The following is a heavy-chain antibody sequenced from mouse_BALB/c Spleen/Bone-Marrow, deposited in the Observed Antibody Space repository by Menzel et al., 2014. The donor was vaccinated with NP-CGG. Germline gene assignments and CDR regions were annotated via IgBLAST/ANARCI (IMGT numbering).Heavy chain of an antibody. CDR2: ILPGGGST. J-gene: IGHJ2*01. V-gene: IGHV1-9*01. CDR1: GYTFRNYW. D-gene: IGHD2-1*01. CDR3: ARNYCFDY. Sequence: VQLQQSGAELVKPGASVKISCTATGYTFRNYWIEWVKQRPGYGLEWIGKILPGGGSTNYNEKFKGKATFTADTSSNTAYMQLSSQTSEDSAVYYYARNYCFDYWSQGTTLTVSS.